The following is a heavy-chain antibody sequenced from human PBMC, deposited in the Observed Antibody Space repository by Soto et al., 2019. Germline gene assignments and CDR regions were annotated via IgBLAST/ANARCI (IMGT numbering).Heavy chain of an antibody. CDR3: ARDRILYDSSGSPKGSSFAY. D-gene: IGHD3-22*01. CDR1: GFTFSSYG. V-gene: IGHV3-33*01. J-gene: IGHJ4*02. Sequence: GGSLRLSCAASGFTFSSYGMHWVRQAPGKGLEWVAVIWYDGSNKYYADSVKGRFTISRDNSKNTLYLQMNSLRAEDTAVYFCARDRILYDSSGSPKGSSFAYWAQGPLVPVSP. CDR2: IWYDGSNK.